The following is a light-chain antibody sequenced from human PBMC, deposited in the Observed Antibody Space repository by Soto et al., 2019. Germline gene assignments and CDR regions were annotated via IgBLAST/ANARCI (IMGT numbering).Light chain of an antibody. Sequence: AIQMTQSPSSLSASAGDRVTIACRASQGIGSDLGWYQQKPGKAPKLLIYDASSLQSGVPSRFSGSGSGTDFTLTISSLQPEDFATYCCLQDRRYPYTLGQGTTLEIK. CDR1: QGIGSD. CDR3: LQDRRYPYT. J-gene: IGKJ2*01. CDR2: DAS. V-gene: IGKV1-6*01.